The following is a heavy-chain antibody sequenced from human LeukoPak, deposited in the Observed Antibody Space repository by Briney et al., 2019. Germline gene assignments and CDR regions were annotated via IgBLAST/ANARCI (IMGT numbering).Heavy chain of an antibody. CDR1: GFTFSGSA. CDR3: TIDDAYVWGSYRYEEDY. D-gene: IGHD3-16*02. CDR2: IRSDANSYAT. J-gene: IGHJ4*02. Sequence: PGGSLRLSCAASGFTFSGSAMHWVRQASGKGLGWVGRIRSDANSYATAYAAWVIGRFTVSRDDSMNTAYLQMNSLKTEDTAVYYCTIDDAYVWGSYRYEEDYWGQGTLVTVSS. V-gene: IGHV3-73*01.